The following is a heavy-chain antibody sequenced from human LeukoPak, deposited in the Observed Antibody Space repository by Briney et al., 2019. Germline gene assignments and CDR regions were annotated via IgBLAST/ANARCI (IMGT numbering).Heavy chain of an antibody. CDR2: IDISGGAT. D-gene: IGHD3-16*01. V-gene: IGHV3-23*05. CDR1: GFILNDAW. CDR3: ANEIRPNDY. J-gene: IGHJ4*02. Sequence: GGSLRLSCAASGFILNDAWMTWVRQAPGKGLEWVSSIDISGGATWYADSVRGRFTISRDNSKNTLYLQMTSLRVEDTALYYCANEIRPNDYWGQGTLVSVSS.